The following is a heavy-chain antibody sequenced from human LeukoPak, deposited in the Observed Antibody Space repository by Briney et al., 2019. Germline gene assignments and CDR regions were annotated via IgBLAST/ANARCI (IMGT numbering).Heavy chain of an antibody. Sequence: SETLSLTCTVSGGSISSYYWSWIRQPPGKGLEWIGYIYYSGSTNYNPSLKSRVTISVDTSKNHFSLKLSSVTAADTAVYYCVRVRFSSWGRNWFDPWGQGTLVTVSS. D-gene: IGHD6-13*01. CDR2: IYYSGST. V-gene: IGHV4-59*01. J-gene: IGHJ5*02. CDR1: GGSISSYY. CDR3: VRVRFSSWGRNWFDP.